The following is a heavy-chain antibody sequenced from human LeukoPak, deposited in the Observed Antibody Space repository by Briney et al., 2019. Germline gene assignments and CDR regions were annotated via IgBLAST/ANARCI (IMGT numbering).Heavy chain of an antibody. J-gene: IGHJ4*02. CDR3: ARGYSYGYGPFDY. Sequence: GSLRLSCAGSGFTFSSYSMNWVRQAPGKGLEWVSYISSSSSTIHYADSVKGRFTISRDNARNSLYLQVNSLRDEDTAVYYCARGYSYGYGPFDYWGQGTLVTVSS. CDR1: GFTFSSYS. V-gene: IGHV3-48*02. CDR2: ISSSSSTI. D-gene: IGHD5-18*01.